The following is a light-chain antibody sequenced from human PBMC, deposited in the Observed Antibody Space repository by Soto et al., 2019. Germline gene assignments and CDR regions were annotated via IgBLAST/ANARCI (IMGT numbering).Light chain of an antibody. Sequence: SLSVSSSYLAWYQQNPGQAPRLPIYGASNRATGIPDKFSGSGSGTDVTLTVLRFEHEDVPVYYCLQYRTSPRTGGRGTKVDIK. CDR2: GAS. CDR1: LSVSSSY. V-gene: IGKV3-20*01. J-gene: IGKJ1*01. CDR3: LQYRTSPRT.